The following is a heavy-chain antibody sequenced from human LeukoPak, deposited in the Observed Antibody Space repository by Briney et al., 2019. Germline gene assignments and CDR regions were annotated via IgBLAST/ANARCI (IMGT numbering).Heavy chain of an antibody. J-gene: IGHJ4*02. CDR3: AKMVSGWAFDY. Sequence: GGSLRLSCAASGLSFSSYGMHWVRQAPGKGLEWVSAISGSGGSTYYADSVKGRFTISRDNSKNTLYLQMNSLRAEDTAVYYCAKMVSGWAFDYWGQGTLVTVSS. V-gene: IGHV3-23*01. CDR1: GLSFSSYG. D-gene: IGHD6-19*01. CDR2: ISGSGGST.